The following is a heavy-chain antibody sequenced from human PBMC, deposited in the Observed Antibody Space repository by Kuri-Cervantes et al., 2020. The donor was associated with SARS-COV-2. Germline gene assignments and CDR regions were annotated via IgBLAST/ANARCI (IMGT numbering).Heavy chain of an antibody. CDR2: ITRSSVYI. V-gene: IGHV3-11*06. CDR1: GFTFSDYY. D-gene: IGHD4-17*01. J-gene: IGHJ4*02. CDR3: ARSPGDGDYDPFDY. Sequence: GESLKISCAASGFTFSDYYMSWIRQAPGKGLEWVSYITRSSVYISYADSLKGRFTISRDNAKNSLYLQMNSLRAEDTAVYYCARSPGDGDYDPFDYWGQGTLVTVSS.